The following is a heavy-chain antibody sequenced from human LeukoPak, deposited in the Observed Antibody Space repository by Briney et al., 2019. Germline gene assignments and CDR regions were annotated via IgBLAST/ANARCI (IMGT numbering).Heavy chain of an antibody. J-gene: IGHJ4*02. CDR1: GGSISSYY. V-gene: IGHV4-59*01. Sequence: PSETLSLTCTVSGGSISSYYWSWIRQPPGKGLEWIGYIYYSGSTNYNPSLKSRVTISVDTSKNQFSLKLSPVTAADTAVYYCARDGYYYDSSGYRNWGQGTLVTVSS. CDR3: ARDGYYYDSSGYRN. D-gene: IGHD3-22*01. CDR2: IYYSGST.